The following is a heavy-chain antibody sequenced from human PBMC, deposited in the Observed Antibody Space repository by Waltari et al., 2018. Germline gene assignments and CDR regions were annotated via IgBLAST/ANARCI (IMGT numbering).Heavy chain of an antibody. CDR1: GGPISSGDYY. CDR3: ARGLFGVVTPFDY. Sequence: QVQLQESGPGLVKPSQTLSLTCTVPGGPISSGDYYWHWIRQPPGKGLEWIGYIYYSGSTYYNPSLKSRVTISVDTSKNQFSLKLSSVTAADTAVYYCARGLFGVVTPFDYWGQGTLVTVSS. D-gene: IGHD3-3*01. V-gene: IGHV4-30-4*08. J-gene: IGHJ4*02. CDR2: IYYSGST.